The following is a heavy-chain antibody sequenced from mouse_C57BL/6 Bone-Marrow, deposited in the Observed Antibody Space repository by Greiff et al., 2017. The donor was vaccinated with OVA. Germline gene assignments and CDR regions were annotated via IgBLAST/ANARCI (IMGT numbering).Heavy chain of an antibody. V-gene: IGHV2-2*01. Sequence: QVQLQQSGPGLVQPSQSLSITCTVSGFSLTSYGVHWVRQSPGKGLEWLGVIWSGGSTDYNAAFISRLSISKDNSKSQVFFKMNSLQADDTAIYYCARNLLGWYFDVCGTGTSVTVSS. J-gene: IGHJ1*03. CDR1: GFSLTSYG. CDR3: ARNLLGWYFDV. CDR2: IWSGGST.